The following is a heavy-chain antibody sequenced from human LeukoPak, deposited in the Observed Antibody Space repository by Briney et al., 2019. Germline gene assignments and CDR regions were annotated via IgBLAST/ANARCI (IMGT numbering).Heavy chain of an antibody. CDR2: IYYSGST. D-gene: IGHD3-3*01. CDR1: GGSISSYY. CDR3: ARTLSNYDFWSGYYSSYYMDV. J-gene: IGHJ6*03. Sequence: PSETLSLTCTVSGGSISSYYWSWIRQPPGKGLEWIGYIYYSGSTNYNPSLKSRVTISVDTSKNQFSLKLSSVTAADTAVYYCARTLSNYDFWSGYYSSYYMDVWGKGTTVTVSS. V-gene: IGHV4-59*01.